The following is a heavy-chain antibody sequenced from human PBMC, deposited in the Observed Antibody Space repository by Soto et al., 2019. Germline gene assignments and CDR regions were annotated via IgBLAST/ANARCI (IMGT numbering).Heavy chain of an antibody. D-gene: IGHD3-9*01. CDR1: GFSFSNYW. CDR3: ARHTPRPRTPDAMTGIFDF. J-gene: IGHJ4*02. V-gene: IGHV3-7*01. CDR2: IKQDGSQQ. Sequence: GGSLRLSCAASGFSFSNYWMTWVRQAPGKGLEWVANIKQDGSQQYYGDSVKGRFTISRDNSRDSLYLQMNSLRDDDTAVYYCARHTPRPRTPDAMTGIFDFWGQGTLVTVSS.